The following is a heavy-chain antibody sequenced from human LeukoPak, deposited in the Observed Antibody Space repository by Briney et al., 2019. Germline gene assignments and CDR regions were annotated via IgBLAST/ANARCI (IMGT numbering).Heavy chain of an antibody. V-gene: IGHV3-53*01. CDR3: ARERSSGWVDY. J-gene: IGHJ4*02. D-gene: IGHD6-19*01. CDR2: IYSGGST. Sequence: GGSLRLSWAASGFTVSSNYMSWVRQAPGKGLEWVSVIYSGGSTYYADSVKGRFTISRDNSKNTLYLQMNSLRAEDTAVYYCARERSSGWVDYWGQGTLVTVSS. CDR1: GFTVSSNY.